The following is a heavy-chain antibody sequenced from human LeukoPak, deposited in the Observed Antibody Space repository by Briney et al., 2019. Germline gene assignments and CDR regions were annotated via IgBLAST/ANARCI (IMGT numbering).Heavy chain of an antibody. D-gene: IGHD2-8*02. CDR1: GGSVSSINYY. CDR3: ARGVHCTDFSLDI. Sequence: SETLSLTCTVSGGSVSSINYYWSCIRQPPGKGLEWIGYVFHSGSTNYNPSLKSRVTISVDTSRNQFSLRLSSVTAADTAVYYCARGVHCTDFSLDIWGQGTMVTVSS. V-gene: IGHV4-61*01. CDR2: VFHSGST. J-gene: IGHJ3*02.